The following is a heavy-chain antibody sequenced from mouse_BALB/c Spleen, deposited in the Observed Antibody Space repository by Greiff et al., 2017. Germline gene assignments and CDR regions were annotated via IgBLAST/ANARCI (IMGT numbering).Heavy chain of an antibody. J-gene: IGHJ4*01. CDR2: INPYNDGT. CDR1: GYTFTSYV. Sequence: EVQLQQSGPELVKPGASVKMSCKASGYTFTSYVMHWVKQKPGQGLEWIGYINPYNDGTKYNEKFKGKATLTSDKSSSTAYMELSSLTSEDSAVYYCASGTTVVAMDYWGQGTSVTVSS. CDR3: ASGTTVVAMDY. D-gene: IGHD1-1*01. V-gene: IGHV1-14*01.